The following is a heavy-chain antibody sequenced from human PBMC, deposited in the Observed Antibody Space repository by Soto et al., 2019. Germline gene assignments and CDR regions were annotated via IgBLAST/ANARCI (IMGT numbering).Heavy chain of an antibody. V-gene: IGHV4-34*01. Sequence: SETMSVTCAVYGGSCSGYYWSWISQTPGKGLEWIGEINDSGSTNYRPSLKSRVTISADTSKKQFSLNVTSVTAADTAVYYCARGECSSNYCFTRWALDIWGQGTVVTVSS. CDR1: GGSCSGYY. CDR2: INDSGST. CDR3: ARGECSSNYCFTRWALDI. J-gene: IGHJ3*02. D-gene: IGHD2-2*01.